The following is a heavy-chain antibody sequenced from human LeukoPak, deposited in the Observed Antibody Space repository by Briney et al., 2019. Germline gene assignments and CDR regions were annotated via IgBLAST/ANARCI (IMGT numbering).Heavy chain of an antibody. CDR2: ISASGGTT. Sequence: PGGSLRLSCAASGFTFSNYAMTWVCQAPGKGREWVSGISASGGTTYYADSVKGRFTISRDNSRNTLYLQINSLRAEDTAVYYCAKRPRDTSGYYLGAFDIWGQGTMVTISS. V-gene: IGHV3-23*01. CDR1: GFTFSNYA. D-gene: IGHD3-22*01. CDR3: AKRPRDTSGYYLGAFDI. J-gene: IGHJ3*02.